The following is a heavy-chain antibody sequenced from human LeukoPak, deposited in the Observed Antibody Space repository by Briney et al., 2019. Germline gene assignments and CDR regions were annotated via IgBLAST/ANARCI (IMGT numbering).Heavy chain of an antibody. CDR2: IRYDGSNK. CDR3: AKAPGELRSLTIDY. Sequence: GGSLRLSCAASGFTFTSYGMHWVRQAPGKGLEWVAFIRYDGSNKYYADSVKSRFTISRDNSKNTLYLQMNSLRTEDTAVYYCAKAPGELRSLTIDYWGQGALVTVSS. D-gene: IGHD1-7*01. J-gene: IGHJ4*02. CDR1: GFTFTSYG. V-gene: IGHV3-30*02.